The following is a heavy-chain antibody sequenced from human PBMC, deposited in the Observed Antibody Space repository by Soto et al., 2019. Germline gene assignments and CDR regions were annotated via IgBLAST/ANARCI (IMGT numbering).Heavy chain of an antibody. V-gene: IGHV3-7*05. D-gene: IGHD3-3*01. CDR2: IKQAGSAK. CDR3: ARDHHRAFWSGYYKEY. J-gene: IGHJ4*02. Sequence: GGTLRRPCSASAFPSSSNWISWVRHAPGKGREWVANIKQAGSAKYYVDCGKGRFPISRDNAKNTLYLQMNSLRAEDTAVYYCARDHHRAFWSGYYKEYWGQGTLVIVSS. CDR1: AFPSSSNW.